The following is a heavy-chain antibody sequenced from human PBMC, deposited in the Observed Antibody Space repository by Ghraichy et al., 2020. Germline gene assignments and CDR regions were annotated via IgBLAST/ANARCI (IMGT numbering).Heavy chain of an antibody. CDR2: IYYTGST. D-gene: IGHD2-2*01. CDR1: GGSVSSGDYY. CDR3: ARWSFCSSTSCPALSRFDP. V-gene: IGHV4-61*08. J-gene: IGHJ5*02. Sequence: ESLHISCTVSGGSVSSGDYYWTWIRQPPGKRLEWIGYIYYTGSTSYNPSLKSRVTISLHTSTNQFSLKLSSVSAADTAVYYCARWSFCSSTSCPALSRFDPWGQGTLVTVSS.